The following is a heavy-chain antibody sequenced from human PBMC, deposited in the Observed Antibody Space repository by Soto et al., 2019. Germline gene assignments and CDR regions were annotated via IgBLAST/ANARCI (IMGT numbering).Heavy chain of an antibody. CDR1: GFTFSSYG. CDR2: ISYDGSNK. Sequence: GGSLRLSCAASGFTFSSYGMHWVRQAPGKGLEWVAVISYDGSNKYYADSVKGRFTISRDNSKNTLYLQMNSLRAEDTAVYYCAKSYSETLPNYYYYYGMDVWGQGTTVTVSS. V-gene: IGHV3-30*18. J-gene: IGHJ6*02. D-gene: IGHD2-15*01. CDR3: AKSYSETLPNYYYYYGMDV.